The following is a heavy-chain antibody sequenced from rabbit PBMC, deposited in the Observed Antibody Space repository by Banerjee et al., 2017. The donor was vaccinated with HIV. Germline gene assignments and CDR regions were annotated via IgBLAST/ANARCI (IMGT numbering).Heavy chain of an antibody. CDR2: IYTGDGNT. CDR3: TREAASGGGAYNL. Sequence: QEQLVESGGGLVQPEGSLTLTCTASGFSFSSSYCICWVRQAPGKGLEWIACIYTGDGNTYYASWAKGRFTISKTSSTTVTLQMTSLTAADTATYFCTREAASGGGAYNLWGPGTLVTVS. D-gene: IGHD1-1*01. V-gene: IGHV1S45*01. CDR1: GFSFSSSYC. J-gene: IGHJ4*01.